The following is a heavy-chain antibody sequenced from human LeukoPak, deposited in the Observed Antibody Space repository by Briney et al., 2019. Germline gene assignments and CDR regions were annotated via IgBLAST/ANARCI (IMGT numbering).Heavy chain of an antibody. CDR3: ARSLLLWFGDNRKGAFDI. D-gene: IGHD3-10*01. CDR1: GYTFTSYY. J-gene: IGHJ3*02. CDR2: INPSGGST. Sequence: ASVKVSCKASGYTFTSYYMHWVRQAPGQGLEWMGIINPSGGSTSYAQKFQGRVTMTRDTSTSTVYMELSSLRSEDTAVYYCARSLLLWFGDNRKGAFDIWGQGTMVTVSS. V-gene: IGHV1-46*01.